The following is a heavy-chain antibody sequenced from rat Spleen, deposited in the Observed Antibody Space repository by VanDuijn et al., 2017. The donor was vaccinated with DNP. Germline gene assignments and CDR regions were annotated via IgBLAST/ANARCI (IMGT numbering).Heavy chain of an antibody. CDR2: INKDGGGT. J-gene: IGHJ2*01. CDR1: GFTFSSHW. V-gene: IGHV5-58*01. Sequence: EVQVVETGGGLVQPGRSLKLSCVASGFTFSSHWMYWIRQVPGKGLDWVASINKDGGGTYYQDSVKGRFTISRDNAKSTLYLQMDSLRSEDTATYYCARQGDYVKYGLLSHFDYWGQGVMVTVSS. CDR3: ARQGDYVKYGLLSHFDY. D-gene: IGHD1-6*01.